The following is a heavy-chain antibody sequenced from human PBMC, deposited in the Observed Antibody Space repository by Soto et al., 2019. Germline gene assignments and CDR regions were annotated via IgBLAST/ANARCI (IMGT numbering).Heavy chain of an antibody. CDR1: GGSISSGGYY. D-gene: IGHD3-22*01. J-gene: IGHJ3*02. Sequence: SETLSLTCTVSGGSISSGGYYWSWIRQHPGKGLEWIGYIYYSGSTYYNPSLKSRVTISVDTSKNQFSLKLSSVTAADTAVYYCARDLPYYYDSSGYFEHDAFDIWGQGTMVTVSS. CDR3: ARDLPYYYDSSGYFEHDAFDI. CDR2: IYYSGST. V-gene: IGHV4-30-4*08.